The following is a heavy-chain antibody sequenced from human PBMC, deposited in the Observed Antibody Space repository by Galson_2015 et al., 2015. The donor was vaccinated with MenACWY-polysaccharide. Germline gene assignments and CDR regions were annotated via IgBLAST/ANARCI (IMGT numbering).Heavy chain of an antibody. Sequence: PALVKPTQTLTLTCTFSGFSLSTIGVGVGWIRQPPGKALEWLALIYWDDEKRYRPSLESRLTIAKDTSKKQVVLIMANMDPVDTATYYCAYSYAPIDYWYYGLDVWGQGTTVTVSS. D-gene: IGHD2-2*01. J-gene: IGHJ6*02. CDR2: IYWDDEK. CDR1: GFSLSTIGVG. V-gene: IGHV2-5*02. CDR3: AYSYAPIDYWYYGLDV.